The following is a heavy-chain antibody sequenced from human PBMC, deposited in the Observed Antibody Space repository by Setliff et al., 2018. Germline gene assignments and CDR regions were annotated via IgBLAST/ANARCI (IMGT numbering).Heavy chain of an antibody. D-gene: IGHD3-22*01. Sequence: ASVKVSCKASGYTFRSYAMNWVRQAPGQGLEWMGWINTNTGNPTYAQGFTGRFVFSLDTSVSTTYLQISSLKAEDTAVYYCARDLDYQYYYDSSGRDAFDIWGQGTMVTVSS. CDR1: GYTFRSYA. CDR3: ARDLDYQYYYDSSGRDAFDI. V-gene: IGHV7-4-1*02. CDR2: INTNTGNP. J-gene: IGHJ3*02.